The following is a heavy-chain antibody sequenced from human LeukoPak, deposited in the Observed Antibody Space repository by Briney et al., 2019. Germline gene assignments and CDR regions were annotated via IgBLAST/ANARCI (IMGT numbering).Heavy chain of an antibody. Sequence: SETLSLTCTVSGGSISSYYWSWIRQPPGKGLEWIGYIYYSGSTNYNPSLKSRVTISVDTSKNQFSLKLSSVTAADTAVDYCARCLSGSYRSEYAFDIWGQGTMVTVSS. CDR2: IYYSGST. CDR1: GGSISSYY. V-gene: IGHV4-59*01. D-gene: IGHD1-26*01. J-gene: IGHJ3*02. CDR3: ARCLSGSYRSEYAFDI.